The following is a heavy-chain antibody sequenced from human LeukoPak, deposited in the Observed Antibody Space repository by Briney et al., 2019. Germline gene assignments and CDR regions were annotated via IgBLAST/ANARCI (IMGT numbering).Heavy chain of an antibody. Sequence: SVKVSCKASGGTFSSYAISWVRQAPGQGLVWMGRIIPILGIANYAQKFQGRVTITADKSTSTAYMELSSLRSEDTAVYYCARPPESEHYFDYWGQGTLVTVSS. CDR2: IIPILGIA. J-gene: IGHJ4*02. D-gene: IGHD1-26*01. CDR1: GGTFSSYA. V-gene: IGHV1-69*04. CDR3: ARPPESEHYFDY.